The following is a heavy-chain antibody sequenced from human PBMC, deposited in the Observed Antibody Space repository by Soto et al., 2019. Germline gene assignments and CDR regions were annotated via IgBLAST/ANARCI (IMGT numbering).Heavy chain of an antibody. CDR1: GGTFSSYA. Sequence: QVQLVQSGPEVKQPGSSVKVSCKASGGTFSSYAISWVRQAPGQGLEWMGGIISIFGTANYAQKFQGRVTITADESTSTAYMELSSLRSEDTAVYYCARGAVAEDYYYYGMDVWGQGTTVTVSS. V-gene: IGHV1-69*01. CDR2: IISIFGTA. CDR3: ARGAVAEDYYYYGMDV. D-gene: IGHD6-19*01. J-gene: IGHJ6*02.